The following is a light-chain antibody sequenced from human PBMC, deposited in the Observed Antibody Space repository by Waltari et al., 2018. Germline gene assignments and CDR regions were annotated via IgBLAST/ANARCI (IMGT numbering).Light chain of an antibody. Sequence: EIVLTQSPGTLSLSPGERATLSCGASQSVSSNDLAWYQQNPGQAPRVLIYGTYNRATGIPDRFSGSGSGTDFTLTISRLEPEDFAVYYCQQYGSWTFGQGTKVEIK. V-gene: IGKV3-20*01. CDR2: GTY. CDR3: QQYGSWT. CDR1: QSVSSND. J-gene: IGKJ1*01.